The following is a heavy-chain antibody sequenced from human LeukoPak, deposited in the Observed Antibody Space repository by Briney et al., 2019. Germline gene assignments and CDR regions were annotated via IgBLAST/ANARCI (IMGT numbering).Heavy chain of an antibody. CDR2: IYYSGST. Sequence: SETLSLTCTVSGGSISSYYWSWIRQPPGKGLEWIGYIYYSGSTNYNPSLKSRVTLSVDTSKNQFSLKLSSVTAADTAVYYCARVLRSSGYYFDYWGQGTLVTVSS. V-gene: IGHV4-59*01. D-gene: IGHD3-22*01. CDR1: GGSISSYY. CDR3: ARVLRSSGYYFDY. J-gene: IGHJ4*02.